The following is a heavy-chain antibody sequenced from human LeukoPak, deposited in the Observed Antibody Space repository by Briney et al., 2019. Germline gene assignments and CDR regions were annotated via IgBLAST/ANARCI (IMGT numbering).Heavy chain of an antibody. CDR1: GFTFSDYY. CDR3: ARAHRHCSGGSCIPGLFDY. J-gene: IGHJ4*02. V-gene: IGHV3-11*01. Sequence: PGGSLRLSCAASGFTFSDYYMSWIRQAPGKGLEWVSYISSSGSTIYYADSVKGRFTISRDNAKNSLYLQMNSLRAEDTAVYYCARAHRHCSGGSCIPGLFDYWGQGTLVTVSS. CDR2: ISSSGSTI. D-gene: IGHD2-15*01.